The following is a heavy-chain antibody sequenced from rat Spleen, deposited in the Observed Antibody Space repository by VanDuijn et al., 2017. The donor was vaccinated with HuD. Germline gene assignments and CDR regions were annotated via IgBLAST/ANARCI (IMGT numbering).Heavy chain of an antibody. CDR1: GFTFSDYY. J-gene: IGHJ2*01. D-gene: IGHD4-1*01. CDR2: ISIGGGNT. CDR3: TTGLH. Sequence: EVQLVASGGDLVRPGRSLKLSCAASGFTFSDYYMAWVRQAPTKGLEWVAYISIGGGNTFYRDSVKGRFTISRDDATRTLYLQMDSLRSEDTATYYCTTGLHWGQGVMVTVSS. V-gene: IGHV5-27*01.